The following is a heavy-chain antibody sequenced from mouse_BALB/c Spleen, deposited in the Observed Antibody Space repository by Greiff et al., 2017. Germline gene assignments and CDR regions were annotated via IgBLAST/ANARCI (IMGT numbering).Heavy chain of an antibody. CDR1: GYSITSGYY. CDR2: ISYDGSN. J-gene: IGHJ4*01. CDR3: ARAPRLHAMDY. V-gene: IGHV3-6*02. Sequence: EVKLQESGPGLVKPSQSLSLTCSVTGYSITSGYYWNWIRQFPGNKLEWMGYISYDGSNNYNPSLKNRISITRDTSKNQFFLKLNSVTTEDTATFYCARAPRLHAMDYWGQGTSVTVSS.